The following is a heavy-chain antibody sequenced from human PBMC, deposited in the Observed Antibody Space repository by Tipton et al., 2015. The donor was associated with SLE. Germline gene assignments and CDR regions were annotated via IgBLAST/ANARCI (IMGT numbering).Heavy chain of an antibody. V-gene: IGHV3-43*01. CDR2: ITWDGSRT. J-gene: IGHJ6*02. Sequence: SLRLSCAASGFTFDDYSMHWVRQAPGKGLEWVSLITWDGSRTYDLDSVKGRFTISRDNSRRSLYLQMNSLRTEDTALYYCAKDDSGSDNYGMDVWGQGTAVTVSS. D-gene: IGHD1-26*01. CDR1: GFTFDDYS. CDR3: AKDDSGSDNYGMDV.